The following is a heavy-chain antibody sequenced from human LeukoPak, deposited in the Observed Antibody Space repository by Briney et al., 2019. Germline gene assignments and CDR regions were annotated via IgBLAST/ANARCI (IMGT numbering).Heavy chain of an antibody. CDR3: AKDIFPVTMVRGVIKDY. J-gene: IGHJ4*02. CDR2: IWYDGSNK. V-gene: IGHV3-33*03. D-gene: IGHD3-10*01. Sequence: GRSLRLSCAASGFTFSSYGMHWVRQAPGKGLEWVAVIWYDGSNKYYADSVKGRFTISRDNAKNSLYLQMNSLRAEDTALYYCAKDIFPVTMVRGVIKDYWGQGTLVTVSS. CDR1: GFTFSSYG.